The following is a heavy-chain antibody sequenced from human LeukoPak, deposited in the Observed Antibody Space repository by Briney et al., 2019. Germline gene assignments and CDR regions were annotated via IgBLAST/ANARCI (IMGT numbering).Heavy chain of an antibody. CDR2: IHHSGST. Sequence: SETLSLTCTVSGGSISSYYWSWIRQPPGKGLEWIGYIHHSGSTNYNPSLKSRVTISVDTSKNQFSLKLSSVTAADTAVYYCAREGWQWLVHAFDIWGQGTMVTVSS. D-gene: IGHD6-19*01. J-gene: IGHJ3*02. CDR1: GGSISSYY. V-gene: IGHV4-59*01. CDR3: AREGWQWLVHAFDI.